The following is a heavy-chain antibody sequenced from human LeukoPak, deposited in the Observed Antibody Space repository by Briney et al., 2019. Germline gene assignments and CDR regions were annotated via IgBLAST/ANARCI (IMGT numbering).Heavy chain of an antibody. Sequence: SETLSLTCTVSGDAITGCSYYWVWIRQPPGKGLEWIGSKYYSGSTFSNPSRRSRVNMSADTSKNQFSLKLSSVTAADTAVYYCARQYYDSTGYYYFHNWGQGTQVTVSS. V-gene: IGHV4-39*01. CDR2: KYYSGST. CDR3: ARQYYDSTGYYYFHN. D-gene: IGHD3-22*01. J-gene: IGHJ4*02. CDR1: GDAITGCSYY.